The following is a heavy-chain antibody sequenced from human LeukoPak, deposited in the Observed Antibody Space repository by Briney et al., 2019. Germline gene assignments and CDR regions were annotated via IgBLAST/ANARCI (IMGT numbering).Heavy chain of an antibody. D-gene: IGHD5-24*01. CDR3: ARDRDGYNWYYFDY. CDR2: IYYSGST. V-gene: IGHV4-59*12. J-gene: IGHJ4*02. CDR1: GGSISSYY. Sequence: PSETLSLTCTVSGGSISSYYWSWIRQPPGKGLEWIGYIYYSGSTNYNPSLKSRVTISVDKSKNQFSLKLSSVTAADTAVYYCARDRDGYNWYYFDYWGQGTLVTVSS.